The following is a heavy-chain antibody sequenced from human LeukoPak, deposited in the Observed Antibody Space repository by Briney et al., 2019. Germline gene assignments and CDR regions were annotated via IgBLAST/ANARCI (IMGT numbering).Heavy chain of an antibody. CDR2: ISAYNGNT. CDR3: ARVNDFWSGYYPDYYYGMDV. D-gene: IGHD3-3*01. V-gene: IGHV1-18*01. Sequence: ASVKVSCKASGYTFTSYGISWVRQAPGQGLEWMGWISAYNGNTNYAQKLQGRVTMTTDTSTSTAYMELRSLRSDDTAVYYCARVNDFWSGYYPDYYYGMDVRGQGTTVTVSS. CDR1: GYTFTSYG. J-gene: IGHJ6*02.